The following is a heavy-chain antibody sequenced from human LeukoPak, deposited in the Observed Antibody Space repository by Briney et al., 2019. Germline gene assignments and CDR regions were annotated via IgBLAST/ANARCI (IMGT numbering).Heavy chain of an antibody. CDR3: ARGHYYYYGMDV. J-gene: IGHJ6*02. Sequence: PSETLSLTCTVSGGSISSGSYYWSWIRQPAGKGLEWIGRIYTSGGTNYNPSLKSRVTISVDTSKNQFSLKLSSVTAADTAVYYCARGHYYYYGMDVWGQGTTVTVSS. CDR1: GGSISSGSYY. V-gene: IGHV4-61*02. CDR2: IYTSGGT.